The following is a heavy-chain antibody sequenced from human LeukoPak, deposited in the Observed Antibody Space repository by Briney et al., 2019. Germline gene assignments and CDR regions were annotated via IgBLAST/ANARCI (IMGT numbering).Heavy chain of an antibody. CDR2: ISGSGGST. V-gene: IGHV3-23*01. J-gene: IGHJ4*02. CDR1: GFTFSSYA. CDR3: ANDQFYYYDSSGYYYYFDY. D-gene: IGHD3-22*01. Sequence: GGSLRLSCAASGFTFSSYAMSWVRQAPGKGLEWVSAISGSGGSTYYADSVKGRFTISRDNSKNTLYLQMNSLRAEDTAVYYCANDQFYYYDSSGYYYYFDYWGQGTLVTVSS.